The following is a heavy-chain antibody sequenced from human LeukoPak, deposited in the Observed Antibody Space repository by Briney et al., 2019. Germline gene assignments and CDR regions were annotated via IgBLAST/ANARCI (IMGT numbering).Heavy chain of an antibody. J-gene: IGHJ4*02. V-gene: IGHV4-39*01. D-gene: IGHD2-21*02. Sequence: SETLSLTCTVSGGPISSSSYYWGWIRQPPGKGLEWIGSIYYSGSTYYNPSLKSRVTISVDTSKNQFSLKLSSVTAADTAVYYCARHNGRTAAYCGGDCYSRLPFAYWGQGTLVTVSS. CDR1: GGPISSSSYY. CDR3: ARHNGRTAAYCGGDCYSRLPFAY. CDR2: IYYSGST.